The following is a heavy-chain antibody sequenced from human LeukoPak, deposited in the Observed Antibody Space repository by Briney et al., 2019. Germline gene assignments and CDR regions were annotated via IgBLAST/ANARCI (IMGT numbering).Heavy chain of an antibody. CDR1: GFTFSSYW. D-gene: IGHD5-18*01. Sequence: GGSLRLSCAASGFTFSSYWMHWVRQAPGKGLVWVSRINSDGSGTTYADSVKGRFTISRDSAKNTLYLQMNSLRAEDTAVYYCVRDGYSYGFMLAFDIWGLGTRVTVSS. V-gene: IGHV3-74*01. CDR3: VRDGYSYGFMLAFDI. CDR2: INSDGSGT. J-gene: IGHJ3*02.